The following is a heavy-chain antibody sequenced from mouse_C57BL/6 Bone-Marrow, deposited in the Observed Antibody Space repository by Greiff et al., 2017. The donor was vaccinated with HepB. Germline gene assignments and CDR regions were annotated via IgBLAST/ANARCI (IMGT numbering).Heavy chain of an antibody. J-gene: IGHJ2*01. CDR1: GYTFTSYW. CDR3: ARSAAQARNYFDY. Sequence: QVHVKQPGTELVKPGASVKLSCKASGYTFTSYWMHWVKQRPGQGLEWIGNINPSNGGTNYNEKFKSKATLTVDKSSSTAYMQLSSLTSEDSAVYYCARSAAQARNYFDYWGQGTTLTVSS. V-gene: IGHV1-53*01. CDR2: INPSNGGT. D-gene: IGHD3-2*02.